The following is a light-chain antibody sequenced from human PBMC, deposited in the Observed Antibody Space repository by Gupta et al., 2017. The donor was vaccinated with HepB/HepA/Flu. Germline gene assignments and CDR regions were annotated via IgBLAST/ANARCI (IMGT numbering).Light chain of an antibody. CDR3: QAWDSSNVVV. CDR1: KVGDKY. Sequence: SYELTQPPSVSVSPGQTASITCSGDKVGDKYACWYQQKPGQSPVLVIYQDSKRPAGIPGRFSGSNAGNTATLTISGTQAMDEADYYCQAWDSSNVVVFGGGTKLTVL. V-gene: IGLV3-1*01. J-gene: IGLJ2*01. CDR2: QDS.